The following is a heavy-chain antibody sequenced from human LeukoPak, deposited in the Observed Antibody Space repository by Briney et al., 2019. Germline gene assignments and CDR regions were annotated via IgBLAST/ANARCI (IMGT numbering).Heavy chain of an antibody. Sequence: AGSLRLSCAASGFTFSSYAMHWVRQAPGKGLEWEAVISHDGSNKYYADSMKDPFTISRDNSKNTLYLKMNSLRAEDTAVYYCAKGHGWEASYYYYYMDVWGKGTTVTISS. CDR3: AKGHGWEASYYYYYMDV. V-gene: IGHV3-30*04. J-gene: IGHJ6*03. CDR2: ISHDGSNK. CDR1: GFTFSSYA. D-gene: IGHD1-26*01.